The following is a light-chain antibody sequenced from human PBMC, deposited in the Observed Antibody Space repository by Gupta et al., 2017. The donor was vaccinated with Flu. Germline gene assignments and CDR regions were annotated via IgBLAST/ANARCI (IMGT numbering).Light chain of an antibody. CDR3: QQDDKSPIA. V-gene: IGKV3-20*01. J-gene: IGKJ4*01. CDR2: GAS. CDR1: QRNRNNY. Sequence: ERGTPTSRARQRNRNNYVDWYQQKPGKGPRLLIHGASSRDTGIAERFGGSGSGTDFTLTISGLEAEDFAVYYCQQDDKSPIAFGRGTKLEIK.